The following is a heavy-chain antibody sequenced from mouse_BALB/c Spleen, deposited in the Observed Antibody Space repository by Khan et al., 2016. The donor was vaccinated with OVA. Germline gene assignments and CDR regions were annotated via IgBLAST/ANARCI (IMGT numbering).Heavy chain of an antibody. D-gene: IGHD2-12*01. CDR2: INPSTGYT. CDR1: GYTFANYW. Sequence: QVQLKQSGAELAKPGASVKMSCKASGYTFANYWMHWVKQRPGQGLDWIGYINPSTGYTDYNQKFKDKATLTADKSSSTAYMQLSSLTSEDSAVYYCSSLGSSYDTTFVYWGQGTTLTVSS. CDR3: SSLGSSYDTTFVY. V-gene: IGHV1-7*01. J-gene: IGHJ2*01.